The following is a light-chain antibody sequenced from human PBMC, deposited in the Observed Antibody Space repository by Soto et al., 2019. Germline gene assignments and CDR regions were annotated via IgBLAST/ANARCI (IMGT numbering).Light chain of an antibody. Sequence: QSALTQPAAVSGSPGQSITISCTGTSSDVGTYNLVSWYQHHPGKAPKLMIYEGSKRPSGVSNRFSGSKSGNTASLTISGLQAEDEADYYCCSYAGSSTDGFGTGTKLTVL. CDR3: CSYAGSSTDG. CDR1: SSDVGTYNL. J-gene: IGLJ1*01. V-gene: IGLV2-23*01. CDR2: EGS.